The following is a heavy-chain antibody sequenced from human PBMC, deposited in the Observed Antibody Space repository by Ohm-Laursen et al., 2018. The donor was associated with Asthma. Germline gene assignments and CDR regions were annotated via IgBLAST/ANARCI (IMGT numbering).Heavy chain of an antibody. D-gene: IGHD2/OR15-2a*01. CDR2: IWYDGSNK. J-gene: IGHJ4*02. V-gene: IGHV3-33*01. CDR1: GFTFSSYG. CDR3: ARDRSEYDDGGLLGY. Sequence: SLRLSCAASGFTFSSYGMHWVRQAPGKGLEWVAVIWYDGSNKYYADSVKGRFTISRDNSKNTLYLQMNSLRAEDTAVYYCARDRSEYDDGGLLGYWGQGTLVTVSS.